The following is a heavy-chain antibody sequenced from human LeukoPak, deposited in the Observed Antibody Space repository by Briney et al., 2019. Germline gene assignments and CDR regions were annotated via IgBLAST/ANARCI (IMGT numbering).Heavy chain of an antibody. D-gene: IGHD3-22*01. CDR3: ANYYYDVSGYYHFEN. J-gene: IGHJ4*02. Sequence: GGSLRLSCADSGFTVSNNYMSWVRQAPGKGLEWVSVIYSGGSTYYADSVKGRFTISSDRSKSTLFLQMDSLRAEDTALYYCANYYYDVSGYYHFENWSQGTLVTVSS. CDR2: IYSGGST. CDR1: GFTVSNNY. V-gene: IGHV3-53*01.